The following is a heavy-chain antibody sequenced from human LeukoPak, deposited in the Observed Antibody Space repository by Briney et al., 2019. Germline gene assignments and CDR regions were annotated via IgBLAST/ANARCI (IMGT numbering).Heavy chain of an antibody. Sequence: GGSLRLSCAASGFTVSSNYMSWVRQAPGKGLEWVSAISGSGGSTYYADSVKGRFTISRDNAKNSLYLQMNSLRAEDTAVYYCARGGIYSGDDLLWGQGTLVTVSS. CDR1: GFTVSSNY. J-gene: IGHJ4*02. CDR3: ARGGIYSGDDLL. CDR2: ISGSGGST. D-gene: IGHD5-12*01. V-gene: IGHV3-23*01.